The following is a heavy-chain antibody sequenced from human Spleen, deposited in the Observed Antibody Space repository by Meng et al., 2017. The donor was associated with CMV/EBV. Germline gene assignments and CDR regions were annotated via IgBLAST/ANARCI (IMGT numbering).Heavy chain of an antibody. Sequence: SETLSLTCAVYGGSFSAYYWSWIRQPPGKGLEWIGYIYYSGSTNYNPSLKSRVTISVDTSKNQFSLKLSSVTAADTAVYYCARGGPDCSSTSCYPYYYYGMDVWGQGTTVTVSS. CDR3: ARGGPDCSSTSCYPYYYYGMDV. V-gene: IGHV4-59*01. CDR1: GGSFSAYY. CDR2: IYYSGST. D-gene: IGHD2-2*01. J-gene: IGHJ6*02.